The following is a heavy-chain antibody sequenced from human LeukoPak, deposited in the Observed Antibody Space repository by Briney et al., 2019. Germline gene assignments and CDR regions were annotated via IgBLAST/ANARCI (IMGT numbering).Heavy chain of an antibody. D-gene: IGHD5-12*01. CDR2: ISTYNDNT. CDR3: ARDQRGYSGYDQGHWFDP. CDR1: GYIFTNYG. V-gene: IGHV1-18*01. J-gene: IGHJ5*02. Sequence: ASVKVSCKASGYIFTNYGISWVRQAPGQGLEWMGWISTYNDNTNYAQKLQGRVTMTTDTSTSTAYMELRSLRYDDTAVYYCARDQRGYSGYDQGHWFDPWGQGTLVTVSS.